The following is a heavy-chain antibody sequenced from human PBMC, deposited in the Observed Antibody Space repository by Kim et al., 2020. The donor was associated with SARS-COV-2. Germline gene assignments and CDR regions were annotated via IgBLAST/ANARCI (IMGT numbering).Heavy chain of an antibody. CDR2: ISAYNGNT. V-gene: IGHV1-18*04. Sequence: ASVKVSCKASGYTFTSYGISWVRQAPGQGLEWMGWISAYNGNTNYAQKLQGRVTMTTDTSTSTAYMELRSLRSDDTAVYYCARVMGAAAGPWSYYYYYGMDVWGQGTTVTVSS. CDR1: GYTFTSYG. D-gene: IGHD6-13*01. CDR3: ARVMGAAAGPWSYYYYYGMDV. J-gene: IGHJ6*02.